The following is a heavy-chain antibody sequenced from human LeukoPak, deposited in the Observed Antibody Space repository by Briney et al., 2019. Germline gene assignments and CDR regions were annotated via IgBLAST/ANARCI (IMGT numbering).Heavy chain of an antibody. CDR3: ARTGYGIRPFDI. V-gene: IGHV4-34*01. Sequence: TSETLSLTCAVYGGSFSGYYWSWIRQPPGKGLEWIGEINHSGSTNYNPSLKSRVTISVDTSKNQFSLKLSSVTAADTAVYYCARTGYGIRPFDIWGQGTMVTVSS. D-gene: IGHD5-18*01. CDR1: GGSFSGYY. J-gene: IGHJ3*02. CDR2: INHSGST.